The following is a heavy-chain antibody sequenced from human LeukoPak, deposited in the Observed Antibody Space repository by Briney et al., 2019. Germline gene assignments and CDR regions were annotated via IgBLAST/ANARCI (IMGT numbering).Heavy chain of an antibody. CDR2: IYYSGST. D-gene: IGHD6-13*01. CDR3: ARPRPGSWSRIDY. CDR1: GGSISSYY. V-gene: IGHV4-59*08. J-gene: IGHJ4*02. Sequence: SEALSLTCTVSGGSISSYYWSWIRQPPGKGLEWIGYIYYSGSTNYNPSLKSRVTISVDTSKNQFSLKLSSVTAADTAVYYCARPRPGSWSRIDYWGQGTLVTVSS.